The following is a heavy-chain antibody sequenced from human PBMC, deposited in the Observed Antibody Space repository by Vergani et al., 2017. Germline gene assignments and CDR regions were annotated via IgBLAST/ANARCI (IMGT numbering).Heavy chain of an antibody. CDR2: IIPILGIA. V-gene: IGHV1-69*02. CDR1: GGTFSSYT. Sequence: QVQLVQSGAEVKKPGSSVKVSCKASGGTFSSYTISWVRQAPGQGLEWMGRIIPILGIANYAQKFQGRVTITADKSTSTAYMELSSLRSEDTAVYYCARAAAGNYYYSGMDVWGQGTTVTVSS. CDR3: ARAAAGNYYYSGMDV. D-gene: IGHD6-13*01. J-gene: IGHJ6*02.